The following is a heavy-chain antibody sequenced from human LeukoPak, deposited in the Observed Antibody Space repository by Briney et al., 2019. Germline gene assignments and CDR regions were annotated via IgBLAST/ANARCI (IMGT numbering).Heavy chain of an antibody. V-gene: IGHV3-73*01. CDR3: TRIYGVSDQVFDY. J-gene: IGHJ4*02. CDR1: GFTFSGSA. CDR2: IRSKANSYAT. Sequence: PGGSLRLSCAASGFTFSGSAMHWVRQASGKGLEWVGRIRSKANSYATAYAASVKGRFTISRDDSKNTAYLQMNSLKTEDTAVYYCTRIYGVSDQVFDYWGQGTLVTVSS. D-gene: IGHD5/OR15-5a*01.